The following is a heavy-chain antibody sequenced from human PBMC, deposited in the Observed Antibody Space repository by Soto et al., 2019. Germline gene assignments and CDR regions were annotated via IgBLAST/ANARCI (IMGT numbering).Heavy chain of an antibody. J-gene: IGHJ4*02. CDR3: ARDSAMDYYDSSGYLFDY. CDR2: IYYSGST. Sequence: SETLSLTCTVSGGSISSGGYYWSWIRQHPGKGLEWIGYIYYSGSTYYNPSLKSRVTISVDTSKNQFSLKLSSVTAADTAVYYCARDSAMDYYDSSGYLFDYWGQGTLVTVSS. CDR1: GGSISSGGYY. D-gene: IGHD3-22*01. V-gene: IGHV4-31*03.